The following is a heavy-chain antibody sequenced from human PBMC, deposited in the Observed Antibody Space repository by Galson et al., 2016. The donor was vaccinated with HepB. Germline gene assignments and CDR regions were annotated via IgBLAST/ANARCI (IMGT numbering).Heavy chain of an antibody. Sequence: SLRLSCAVSGFTFNQYGMHWVRQAPGKGLEWVALIWNDGSKKEYADSVTGRFTISRDNSKNTVYLEMNSLRADDTAIYYCARDYSRGHYGACAYWGQGTLVTVSS. CDR2: IWNDGSKK. D-gene: IGHD3-22*01. J-gene: IGHJ4*02. CDR1: GFTFNQYG. CDR3: ARDYSRGHYGACAY. V-gene: IGHV3-33*01.